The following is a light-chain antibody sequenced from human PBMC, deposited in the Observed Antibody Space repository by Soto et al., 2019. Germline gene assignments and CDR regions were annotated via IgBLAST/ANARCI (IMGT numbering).Light chain of an antibody. J-gene: IGKJ1*01. CDR2: KAS. CDR3: QQYNSYSAT. V-gene: IGKV1-5*03. CDR1: QSISSW. Sequence: DIQMTQSPSTLSASVGARVTIACRASQSISSWLAWYQQKTGKAPKLLIYKASNLASGVPSRFRGSGSGTEFTLTISRLQPDDFATYYCQQYNSYSATFGQGTKVDIK.